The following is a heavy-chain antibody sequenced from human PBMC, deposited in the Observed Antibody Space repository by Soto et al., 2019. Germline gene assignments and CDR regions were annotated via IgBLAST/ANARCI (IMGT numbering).Heavy chain of an antibody. CDR1: GYSFTSYW. V-gene: IGHV5-10-1*01. J-gene: IGHJ3*02. D-gene: IGHD2-21*02. CDR2: IDPSDSYT. Sequence: GESLKISCKGSGYSFTSYWISWVRQMPGKGLEWMGRIDPSDSYTNYSPSFQGHVTISADKSISTAYLQWSSLKASDTAMYYCSSSDLGGGHRRDVFDIWGQGTTVTVS. CDR3: SSSDLGGGHRRDVFDI.